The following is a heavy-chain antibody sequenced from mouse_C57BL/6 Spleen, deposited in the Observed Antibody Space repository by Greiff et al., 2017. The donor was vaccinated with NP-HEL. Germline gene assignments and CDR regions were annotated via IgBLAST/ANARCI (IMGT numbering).Heavy chain of an antibody. CDR2: ISSGGSYT. V-gene: IGHV5-6*02. D-gene: IGHD3-1*01. CDR3: ARRGATGFDY. CDR1: GFTFSSYG. J-gene: IGHJ2*01. Sequence: EVKVVESGGDLVKPGGSLKLSCAASGFTFSSYGMSWVRQTPDKRLEWVATISSGGSYTYYPDSVTGRFTISRDNAKNTLYLQMSSLKSEDTAMYYCARRGATGFDYWGQGTTLTVSS.